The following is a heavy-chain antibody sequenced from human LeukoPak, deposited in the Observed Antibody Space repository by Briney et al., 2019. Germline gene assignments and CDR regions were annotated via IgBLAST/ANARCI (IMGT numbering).Heavy chain of an antibody. Sequence: PSQTLSLTCTVSGGSISSDGYYWSRIRQHPGKGLEWIGYIYYSGSTFYNPSLKSRVTISVDTSKNQFSLKLGSVTAADTAVYYCARGWSGYFDYWGQGTLVTVSS. CDR2: IYYSGST. V-gene: IGHV4-31*03. J-gene: IGHJ4*02. CDR1: GGSISSDGYY. CDR3: ARGWSGYFDY. D-gene: IGHD2-8*01.